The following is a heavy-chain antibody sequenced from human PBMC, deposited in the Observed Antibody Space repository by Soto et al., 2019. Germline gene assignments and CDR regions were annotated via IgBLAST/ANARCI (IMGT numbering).Heavy chain of an antibody. CDR1: GGSISSGCYY. D-gene: IGHD3-3*01. CDR3: ARVGIRITIFGVVPGSFDY. J-gene: IGHJ4*02. Sequence: SETLSLTCTVSGGSISSGCYYWSWIRQHPGKGLEWIGYIYYSGSTYYNPSLKSRVTISVDTSKNQFSLKLSSVTAADTAVYYCARVGIRITIFGVVPGSFDYWGQGTLVTVSS. V-gene: IGHV4-31*03. CDR2: IYYSGST.